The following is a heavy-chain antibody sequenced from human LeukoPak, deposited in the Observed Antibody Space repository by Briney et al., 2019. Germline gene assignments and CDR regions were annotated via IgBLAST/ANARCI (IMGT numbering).Heavy chain of an antibody. CDR1: GLDFSTSW. J-gene: IGHJ4*02. Sequence: PGGSLRLSCVASGLDFSTSWMSWVRQSPGKGLEWVSSISSSSSYIYYADSVKGRFTISRDNAKNSLYLQMNSLRAEDTAVYYCARGGGGYYDSSGYLYFDYWGQGTLVTVSS. CDR3: ARGGGGYYDSSGYLYFDY. CDR2: ISSSSSYI. D-gene: IGHD3-22*01. V-gene: IGHV3-21*01.